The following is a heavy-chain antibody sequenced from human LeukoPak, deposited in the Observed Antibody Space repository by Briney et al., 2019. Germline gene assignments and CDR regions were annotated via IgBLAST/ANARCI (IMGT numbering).Heavy chain of an antibody. Sequence: ASVKVSCKASGGTFSSYAISWVRQAPGQGLEWMGGITPIFGTANYAQKFQGRVTITADESTSTAYMELSSLRSEDTAVYYCAREGYYGSGSYSGTWGQGTLVTVSS. CDR2: ITPIFGTA. CDR1: GGTFSSYA. D-gene: IGHD3-10*01. CDR3: AREGYYGSGSYSGT. J-gene: IGHJ5*02. V-gene: IGHV1-69*13.